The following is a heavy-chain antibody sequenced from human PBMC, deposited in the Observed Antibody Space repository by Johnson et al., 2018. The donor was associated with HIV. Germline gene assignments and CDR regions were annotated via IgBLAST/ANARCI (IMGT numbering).Heavy chain of an antibody. CDR2: ISYDGSNK. CDR3: TRGATWFGDAFDI. Sequence: QMQLVESGGGVVQPGRSLRLSCAASGFTFSSYAMHWVRQAPGKGLEWVAVISYDGSNKYYADSVKGRFTISRDNAKNSLYLQMNSLRAEDTALYSCTRGATWFGDAFDIWGQGTMVTVSS. J-gene: IGHJ3*02. D-gene: IGHD3-10*01. CDR1: GFTFSSYA. V-gene: IGHV3-30-3*01.